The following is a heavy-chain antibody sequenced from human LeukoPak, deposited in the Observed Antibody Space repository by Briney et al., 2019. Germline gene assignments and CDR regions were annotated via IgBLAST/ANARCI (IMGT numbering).Heavy chain of an antibody. D-gene: IGHD5-24*01. V-gene: IGHV1-69*04. CDR2: IIPILGIA. Sequence: ASVKVSCKASGYTFTSYGISWVRQAPGQGLEWMGRIIPILGIANYAQKFQGRVTITADKSTSTAYMELSSLRSEDTAVYYCARVGRDGYNYLDFDYWGQGTLVTVSS. J-gene: IGHJ4*02. CDR1: GYTFTSYG. CDR3: ARVGRDGYNYLDFDY.